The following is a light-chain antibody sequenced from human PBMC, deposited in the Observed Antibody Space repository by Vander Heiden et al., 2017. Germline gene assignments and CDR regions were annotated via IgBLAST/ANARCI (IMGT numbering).Light chain of an antibody. CDR2: YDD. J-gene: IGLJ2*01. CDR1: SSNIGNNP. V-gene: IGLV1-36*01. CDR3: AAWDDRLNGVV. Sequence: QPVLTQPPSVSEAPRQRVTISCSGSSSNIGNNPVHWYQQFPGKAPKLLIYYDDLRPSGVSDRFSASKSGTSASLAIRGLQSEDEADYYCAAWDDRLNGVVFGGGTKLTVL.